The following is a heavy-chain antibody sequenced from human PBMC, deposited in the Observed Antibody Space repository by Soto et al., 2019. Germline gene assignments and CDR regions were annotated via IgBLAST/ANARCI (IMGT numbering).Heavy chain of an antibody. V-gene: IGHV3-74*01. D-gene: IGHD5-18*01. CDR1: GFTFSSYW. CDR3: ARGGGYSYNAFDH. CDR2: IYSDGDYP. Sequence: GGSLRLSCAASGFTFSSYWTHWVRQAPGKGLVWVSRIYSDGDYPSYADSVKGRFTISRDNAKNTVYLQMNSLRAEDAAVYYCARGGGYSYNAFDHWGQGTLVTVSS. J-gene: IGHJ4*02.